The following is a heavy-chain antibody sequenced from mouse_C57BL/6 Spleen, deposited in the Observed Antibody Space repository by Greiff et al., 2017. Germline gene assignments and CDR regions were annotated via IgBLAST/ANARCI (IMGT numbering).Heavy chain of an antibody. CDR1: GYTFTSYW. D-gene: IGHD4-1*01. CDR3: GRTNWVSYDFDY. CDR2: IYPSDSET. V-gene: IGHV1-61*01. J-gene: IGHJ2*01. Sequence: QVQLQQPGPELVRPGSSVKLSCKASGYTFTSYWMDWVKQRPGQGLEWIGNIYPSDSETHYNQKFKDKATLTVDKSSSTAYMQLSSLTSEDSAVYYCGRTNWVSYDFDYWGQGTTLTVSS.